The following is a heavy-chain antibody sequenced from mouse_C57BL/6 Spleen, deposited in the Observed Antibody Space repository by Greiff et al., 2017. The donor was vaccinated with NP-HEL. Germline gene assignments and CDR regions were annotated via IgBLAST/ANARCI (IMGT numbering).Heavy chain of an antibody. CDR1: GYTFTSYW. CDR3: ARSSVHGYFDV. V-gene: IGHV1-72*01. Sequence: QVQLQQSGAELVKPGASVKLSCKASGYTFTSYWMHWVKQRPGRGLGWIGRIDPNSGGTKYNEKFKSKATLTVDKPSSTAYMQLSSLTSEDSAVYYCARSSVHGYFDVWGTGTTVTVSS. CDR2: IDPNSGGT. J-gene: IGHJ1*03.